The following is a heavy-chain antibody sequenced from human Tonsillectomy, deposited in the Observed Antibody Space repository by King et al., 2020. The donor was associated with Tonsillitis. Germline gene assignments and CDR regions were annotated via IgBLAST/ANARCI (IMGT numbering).Heavy chain of an antibody. V-gene: IGHV5-51*01. CDR3: ARPTLLYDSSGYYHYYLDY. CDR2: IYADDSDT. J-gene: IGHJ4*02. CDR1: GYTFTSYW. D-gene: IGHD3-22*01. Sequence: QLVQSGAEVKKPGESLKIACKGSGYTFTSYWIGWVRQMPGKGLEWRGIIYADDSDTRDSPSFQGQVTISADKSISTAYLQWSSLKASDTAMYYCARPTLLYDSSGYYHYYLDYWGQGTLVTVPS.